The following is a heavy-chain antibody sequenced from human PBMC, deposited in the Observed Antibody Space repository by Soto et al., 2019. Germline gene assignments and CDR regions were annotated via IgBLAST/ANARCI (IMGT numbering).Heavy chain of an antibody. Sequence: SVKFSCKSSGVTFSSYAISWVRQAPGQGLEWMGGIIPIFGTANYAQKFQGRVTITADESTSTAYMELSSLRSEDTAVYYCARGEWEQRHYYYYYGRDVWGQGNTVTVSS. D-gene: IGHD1-26*01. V-gene: IGHV1-69*13. CDR2: IIPIFGTA. J-gene: IGHJ6*02. CDR1: GVTFSSYA. CDR3: ARGEWEQRHYYYYYGRDV.